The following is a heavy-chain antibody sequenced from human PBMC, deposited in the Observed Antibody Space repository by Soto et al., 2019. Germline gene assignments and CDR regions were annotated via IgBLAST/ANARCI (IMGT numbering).Heavy chain of an antibody. J-gene: IGHJ5*02. CDR1: GFTFSSYA. CDR2: ISGSGGST. V-gene: IGHV3-23*01. CDR3: AKGERTGTYYDFWSGYYSSNWFDP. Sequence: GGSLRLSCAASGFTFSSYAMSWVRQAPGKGLEWVSAISGSGGSTYYADSVKGRFTISRDNSKNTLYLQMNSLEAEDTAVYYWAKGERTGTYYDFWSGYYSSNWFDPWGQGTLVTVSS. D-gene: IGHD3-3*01.